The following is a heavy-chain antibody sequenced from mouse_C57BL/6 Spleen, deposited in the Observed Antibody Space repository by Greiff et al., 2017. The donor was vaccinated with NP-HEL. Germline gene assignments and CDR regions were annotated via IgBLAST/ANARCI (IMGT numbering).Heavy chain of an antibody. Sequence: VKLVESGAELARPGASVKMSCKASGYTFTSYTMHWVKQRPGQGLEWIGYINPSSGYTKYNQKFKDKATLTADKSSSTAYMQLSSLTSEDSAVYYCAREGLRSSWFAYWGQGTLVTVSA. CDR3: AREGLRSSWFAY. J-gene: IGHJ3*01. CDR1: GYTFTSYT. CDR2: INPSSGYT. V-gene: IGHV1-4*01. D-gene: IGHD1-1*01.